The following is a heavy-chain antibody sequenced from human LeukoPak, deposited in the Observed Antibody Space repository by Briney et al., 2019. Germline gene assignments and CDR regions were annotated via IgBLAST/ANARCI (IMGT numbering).Heavy chain of an antibody. CDR3: ARHYLELIAAPRGYFDH. J-gene: IGHJ4*02. CDR1: GYSFTSYW. CDR2: IYPGDSDT. Sequence: PGESLKISCKGSGYSFTSYWIGWVRQMPGKGLEWMGIIYPGDSDTRYSPSFQGQVTISADKSISTAYLQWSSLKASDTAMYYCARHYLELIAAPRGYFDHWGQGTLVTVSS. V-gene: IGHV5-51*01. D-gene: IGHD6-6*01.